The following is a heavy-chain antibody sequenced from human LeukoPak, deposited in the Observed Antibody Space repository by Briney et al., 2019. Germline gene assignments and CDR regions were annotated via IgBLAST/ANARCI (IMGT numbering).Heavy chain of an antibody. CDR3: ASSSLIYGDYGANAFDI. D-gene: IGHD4-17*01. V-gene: IGHV1-2*02. Sequence: ASVKVSCKASGYTFTGYYMHWVRQAPGQGLEWMGWINPNSGGTNYAQKFQGRVTMTRDTSISTAYTELSRLRSDDTAVYYCASSSLIYGDYGANAFDIWGQGTMVTVSS. J-gene: IGHJ3*02. CDR2: INPNSGGT. CDR1: GYTFTGYY.